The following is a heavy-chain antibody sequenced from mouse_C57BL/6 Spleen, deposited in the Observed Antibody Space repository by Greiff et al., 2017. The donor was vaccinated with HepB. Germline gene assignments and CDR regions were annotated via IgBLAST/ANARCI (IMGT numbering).Heavy chain of an antibody. V-gene: IGHV1-81*01. Sequence: VQGVESGAELARPGASVKLSCKASGYTFTSYGISWVKQRTGQGLEWIGEIYPRSGNTYYNEKFKGKATLTADKSSSTAYMELRSLTSEDSAVYFCARCLYYDYDEGAMDYWGQGTSVTVSS. CDR3: ARCLYYDYDEGAMDY. CDR2: IYPRSGNT. CDR1: GYTFTSYG. D-gene: IGHD2-4*01. J-gene: IGHJ4*01.